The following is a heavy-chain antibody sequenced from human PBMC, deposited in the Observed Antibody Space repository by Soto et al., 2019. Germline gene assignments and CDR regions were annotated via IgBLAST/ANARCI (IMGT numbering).Heavy chain of an antibody. CDR1: GGSISSYY. D-gene: IGHD6-19*01. V-gene: IGHV4-4*07. CDR3: ARDKGVVPGIAVAGAGYFDY. J-gene: IGHJ4*02. Sequence: QVQLQESGPGLVKPSETLSLTCTVSGGSISSYYWSWIRQPAGKGLEWIGRIYTSGSTNYNPSLKSRVTMSVDTSKNQFSLKLSSVTAADTAVYYCARDKGVVPGIAVAGAGYFDYWGQGTLVTVSS. CDR2: IYTSGST.